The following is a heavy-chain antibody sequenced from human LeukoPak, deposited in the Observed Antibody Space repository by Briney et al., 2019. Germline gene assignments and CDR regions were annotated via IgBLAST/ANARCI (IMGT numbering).Heavy chain of an antibody. V-gene: IGHV3-23*01. CDR1: GFTFSSYA. J-gene: IGHJ4*02. CDR3: AKMGYSSGWTGYFDY. CDR2: ISGSGGST. D-gene: IGHD6-19*01. Sequence: PGGSLRLSCAASGFTFSSYAMSWVRQAPGKGLEWVSAISGSGGSTYYADSVKGRFTISRDNSKNTLYLQMNSLRAEDTAVYYCAKMGYSSGWTGYFDYWGQGTLVTVSS.